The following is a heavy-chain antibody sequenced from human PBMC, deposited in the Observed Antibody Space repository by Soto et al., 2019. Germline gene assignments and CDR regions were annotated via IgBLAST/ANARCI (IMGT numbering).Heavy chain of an antibody. CDR3: AREGDYDDLYFGC. CDR2: IYDSGST. Sequence: SETLSLTCTVSGGSIGSYYWSWIRQPPGKGLEWIGYIYDSGSTNYNPSLKSRVTISVDTSKNQFSLKLNSVTAADTAVDYCAREGDYDDLYFGCWGQG. V-gene: IGHV4-59*12. CDR1: GGSIGSYY. D-gene: IGHD3-3*01. J-gene: IGHJ4*02.